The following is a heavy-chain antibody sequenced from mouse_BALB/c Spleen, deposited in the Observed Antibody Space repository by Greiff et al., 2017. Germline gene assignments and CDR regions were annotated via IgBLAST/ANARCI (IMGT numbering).Heavy chain of an antibody. CDR1: GFTFSSFG. J-gene: IGHJ4*01. CDR2: ISSGSSTI. Sequence: EVKVEESGGGLVQPGGSRKLSCAASGFTFSSFGMHWVRQAPEKGLEWVAYISSGSSTIYYADTVKGRFTISRDNPKNTLFLQMTSLRSEDTAMYYCARYDYDDYYAMDDWGQGTSVTVSS. CDR3: ARYDYDDYYAMDD. D-gene: IGHD2-4*01. V-gene: IGHV5-17*02.